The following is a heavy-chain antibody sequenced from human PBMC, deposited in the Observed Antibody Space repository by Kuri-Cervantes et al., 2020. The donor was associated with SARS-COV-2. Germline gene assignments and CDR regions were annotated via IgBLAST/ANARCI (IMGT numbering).Heavy chain of an antibody. V-gene: IGHV4-34*01. D-gene: IGHD6-25*01. J-gene: IGHJ4*02. Sequence: GSLRLSCAVYGGSFSGYQWSWIRQTPGMGLEWIGQINDSGATKYNPSLKSRVIVSMDKSKNQFSLKLSSVTAADTAVYYCARVGSALRRDFDYWGQGTLVTVSS. CDR2: INDSGAT. CDR3: ARVGSALRRDFDY. CDR1: GGSFSGYQ.